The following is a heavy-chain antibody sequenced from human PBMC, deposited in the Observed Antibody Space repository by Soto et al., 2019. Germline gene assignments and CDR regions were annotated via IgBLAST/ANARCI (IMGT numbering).Heavy chain of an antibody. CDR1: GYTFTVYY. CDR2: INPNSGGT. CDR3: ARVKGYCSGGSCYRKQNYYYYGMDV. D-gene: IGHD2-15*01. Sequence: ASVKVSCKASGYTFTVYYMHWVRQAPGQGLEWMGWINPNSGGTNYAQKFQGWVTMTRDTSISTAYMELSRLRSDDTAVYYCARVKGYCSGGSCYRKQNYYYYGMDVWGQGTTVTVSS. V-gene: IGHV1-2*04. J-gene: IGHJ6*02.